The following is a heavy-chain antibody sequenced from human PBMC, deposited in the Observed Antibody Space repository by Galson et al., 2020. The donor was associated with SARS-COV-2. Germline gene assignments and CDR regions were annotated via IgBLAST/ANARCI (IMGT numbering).Heavy chain of an antibody. CDR3: ARSPEKDYYDSSGVYRPYVQN. Sequence: SETLSLTCTVSGGSISSGGYYWSWIRQHPGKGLEWIGYIYYSGSTYYNPSLKSRVTISVDTSQNQFSLKLSSVTAADTASYYCARSPEKDYYDSSGVYRPYVQNWGQGTLVNGSS. J-gene: IGHJ1*01. V-gene: IGHV4-31*03. CDR1: GGSISSGGYY. CDR2: IYYSGST. D-gene: IGHD3-22*01.